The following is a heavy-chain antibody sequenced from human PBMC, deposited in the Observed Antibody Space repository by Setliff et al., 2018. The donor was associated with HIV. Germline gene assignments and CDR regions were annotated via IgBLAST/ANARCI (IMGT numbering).Heavy chain of an antibody. CDR1: DSGTYY. CDR3: ARAAAGNTGPFDL. CDR2: VSSRGDT. V-gene: IGHV4-4*07. J-gene: IGHJ4*02. D-gene: IGHD4-17*01. Sequence: SETVSLTCTVSDSGTYYWSWIRQPAGKGLEWIGRVSSRGDTNYNPSLKSRVTMSVDTSKNQFSLKLTSVTASDTAVYYCARAAAGNTGPFDLWGQGSPVTVSS.